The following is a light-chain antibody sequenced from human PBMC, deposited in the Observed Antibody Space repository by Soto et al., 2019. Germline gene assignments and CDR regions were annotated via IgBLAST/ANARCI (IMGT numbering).Light chain of an antibody. V-gene: IGKV1-5*03. CDR2: KTS. Sequence: DIQMTQSPSTLSASVGDRVTITCRASQSFGRWLAWYQQKPGKAPELLIYKTSTLERGVPSRFSGSGSGTAFTLTISSLQPDDFATYYCQEYKTGPGYNFGQGTTLEIK. CDR3: QEYKTGPGYN. J-gene: IGKJ2*01. CDR1: QSFGRW.